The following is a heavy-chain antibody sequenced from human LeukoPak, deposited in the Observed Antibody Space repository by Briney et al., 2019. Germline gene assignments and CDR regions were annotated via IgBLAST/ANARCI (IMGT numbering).Heavy chain of an antibody. CDR1: GFTFSYYT. CDR3: ARDLVEVTPDALSPY. D-gene: IGHD4-23*01. J-gene: IGHJ4*02. Sequence: GGSLRLSCAASGFTFSYYTMNWVRQAPGKGLEWVSYISSSSSTIYYADSVKGRFTISRDNAKNSLYLQMNSLRAEDTAVYYCARDLVEVTPDALSPYWGQGTLVTVSS. CDR2: ISSSSSTI. V-gene: IGHV3-48*04.